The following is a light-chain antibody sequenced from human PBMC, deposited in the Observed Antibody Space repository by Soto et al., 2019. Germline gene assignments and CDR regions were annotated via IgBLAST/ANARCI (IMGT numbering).Light chain of an antibody. V-gene: IGLV1-40*01. Sequence: QTVVTQPPSVSGAPGQRVTISCTGSSSNIGAGYDVHWYQQLPGTAPKLLIYGSSDRPSGVPDRFSGSKSGTSASLAITGLQAEDEADYYCQSYDSSLSCYVFGTGTKVTVL. CDR2: GSS. CDR1: SSNIGAGYD. J-gene: IGLJ1*01. CDR3: QSYDSSLSCYV.